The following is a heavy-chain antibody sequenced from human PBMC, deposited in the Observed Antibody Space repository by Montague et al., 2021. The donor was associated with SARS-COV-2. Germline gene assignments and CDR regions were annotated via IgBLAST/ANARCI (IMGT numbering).Heavy chain of an antibody. J-gene: IGHJ4*02. Sequence: SETLSLTCPVSDASISTSNYWGWLRQTPGKGLEWIASIHFTGTTYYKPSLKSRVTISVDTSKNQFSLKLTSLTAADTAIYFCARDRNDGYDRFFDYWGQGTLVTVSS. CDR2: IHFTGTT. CDR1: DASISTSNY. V-gene: IGHV4-39*07. D-gene: IGHD5-12*01. CDR3: ARDRNDGYDRFFDY.